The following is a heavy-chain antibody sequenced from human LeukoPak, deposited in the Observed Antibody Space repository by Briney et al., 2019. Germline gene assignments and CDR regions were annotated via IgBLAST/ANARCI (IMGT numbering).Heavy chain of an antibody. Sequence: GASVKVSCKASGYTFTGYYMHWVRQAPGQGLEWMGWINPNSGGTNYAQKFLGRVTMTRDTSITTAYMELSRLRSDDTAVYYCARSSSVTIPGYYFDYWGQGTLVTVSS. CDR2: INPNSGGT. CDR1: GYTFTGYY. V-gene: IGHV1-2*02. D-gene: IGHD2-21*01. CDR3: ARSSSVTIPGYYFDY. J-gene: IGHJ4*02.